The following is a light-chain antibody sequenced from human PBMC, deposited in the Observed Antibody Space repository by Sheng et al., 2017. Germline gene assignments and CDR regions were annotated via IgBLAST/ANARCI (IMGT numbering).Light chain of an antibody. Sequence: QSVLTQPPSASGTPGQRVTISCSGSTSNIGTNTVHWYQQLPGTAPKLLIYDNDQRPSGVPDRFSGSKSGTSASLAISGLQSEDEADYYCASWDDTMKGVFGGGTKLTVL. CDR2: DND. J-gene: IGLJ2*01. CDR3: ASWDDTMKGV. CDR1: TSNIGTNT. V-gene: IGLV1-44*01.